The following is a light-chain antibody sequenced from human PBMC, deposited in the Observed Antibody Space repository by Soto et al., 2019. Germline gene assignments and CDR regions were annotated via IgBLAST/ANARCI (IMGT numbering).Light chain of an antibody. CDR2: GAS. V-gene: IGKV3-20*01. CDR1: QSVSSSY. J-gene: IGKJ4*01. CDR3: QQSYSTPLT. Sequence: EIVLTQSPGTLSFSPAERATLSCRASQSVSSSYLSSYQQKPAQAPRLLIYGASSRATGIPDRFSGSGSGTDFTLTISSLQPADFATYYCQQSYSTPLTFGGGTKVDIK.